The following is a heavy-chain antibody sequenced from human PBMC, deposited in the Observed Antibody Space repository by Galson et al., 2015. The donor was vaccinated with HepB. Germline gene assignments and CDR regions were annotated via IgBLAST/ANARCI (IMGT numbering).Heavy chain of an antibody. Sequence: SVKVSCKASGYTFTSYAMHWVRQAPGQRLEWMGWINAGNGNTKYSQKFQGRVTITRDTSASTAYMELSSLRSEDTAVYYCARGGSGSAKQTGHYWGQGTLVTVSS. J-gene: IGHJ4*02. CDR3: ARGGSGSAKQTGHY. CDR1: GYTFTSYA. V-gene: IGHV1-3*01. D-gene: IGHD3-10*01. CDR2: INAGNGNT.